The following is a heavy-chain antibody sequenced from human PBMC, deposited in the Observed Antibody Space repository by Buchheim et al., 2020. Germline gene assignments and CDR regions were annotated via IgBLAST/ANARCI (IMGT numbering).Heavy chain of an antibody. J-gene: IGHJ6*02. Sequence: QVQLVESGGGVVQPGRSLRLSCAASGFTFSSYGMHWVRQAPGKGLEWVAVISYDGSNKYYADSVKGRFPISRANSKNTLYLQMNSLRAEDTAVYYCAKPKKMTKDYYYYGMDVWGQGTT. CDR3: AKPKKMTKDYYYYGMDV. CDR1: GFTFSSYG. V-gene: IGHV3-30*18. D-gene: IGHD5-24*01. CDR2: ISYDGSNK.